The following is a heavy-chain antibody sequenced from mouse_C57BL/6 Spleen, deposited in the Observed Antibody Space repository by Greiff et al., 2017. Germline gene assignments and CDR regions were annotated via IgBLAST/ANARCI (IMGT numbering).Heavy chain of an antibody. V-gene: IGHV7-3*01. J-gene: IGHJ1*03. Sequence: EVMLVESGGGLVQPGGSLSLSCAASGFTFTDYYMSWVRQPPGKALEWLGFIRNKANGYTTEYSASVKGRFTISRDNSQSILYLQMNALRAEDSATYDCASMGLRKGYFDVWGTGTTVTVSS. D-gene: IGHD1-1*01. CDR2: IRNKANGYTT. CDR1: GFTFTDYY. CDR3: ASMGLRKGYFDV.